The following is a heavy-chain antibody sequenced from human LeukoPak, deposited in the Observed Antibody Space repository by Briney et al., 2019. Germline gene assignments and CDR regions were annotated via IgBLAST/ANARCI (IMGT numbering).Heavy chain of an antibody. D-gene: IGHD1-26*01. CDR1: GFTFNKYA. Sequence: GGSLRLSCSASGFTFNKYAVHWVRQAPGKGLEYVSTISSNGDSTYYADSVKGRFTISRDNSKNTLHLQMSTLRAEDTALYYCVKDVGGSYAFDYWGQGILVTVAS. J-gene: IGHJ4*02. CDR3: VKDVGGSYAFDY. V-gene: IGHV3-64D*09. CDR2: ISSNGDST.